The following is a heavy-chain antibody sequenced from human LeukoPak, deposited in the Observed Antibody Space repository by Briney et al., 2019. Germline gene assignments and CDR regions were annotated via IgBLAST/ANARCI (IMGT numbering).Heavy chain of an antibody. CDR1: GFTFSSYA. CDR2: ISGSGGST. J-gene: IGHJ6*03. D-gene: IGHD3-10*01. Sequence: PGRSLRLSCAASGFTFSSYAMSWVRQAPGKGLEWVSAISGSGGSTYYADSVKGRFTISRDNSKNTLYLQMNSLRAEDTAVYYCAKDPMAYYYYYMDVWGKGTTVTVSS. CDR3: AKDPMAYYYYYMDV. V-gene: IGHV3-23*01.